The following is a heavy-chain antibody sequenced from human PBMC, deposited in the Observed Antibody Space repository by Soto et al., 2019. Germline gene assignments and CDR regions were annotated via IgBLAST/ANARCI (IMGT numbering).Heavy chain of an antibody. CDR1: GFTFSGYA. CDR3: TSLDYGDNFNFEY. J-gene: IGHJ4*02. D-gene: IGHD4-17*01. CDR2: IRSKANNYAT. Sequence: PGGSLRLSCAASGFTFSGYAMHWVRQASGKGLEWVGRIRSKANNYATTYAASVKGRFTISRDDSKNTAYLQMNSLKTEDTAVYYCTSLDYGDNFNFEYWGQGTPVTVSS. V-gene: IGHV3-73*01.